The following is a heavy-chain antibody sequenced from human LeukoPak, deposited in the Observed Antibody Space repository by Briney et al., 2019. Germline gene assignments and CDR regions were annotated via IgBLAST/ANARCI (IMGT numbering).Heavy chain of an antibody. D-gene: IGHD3-3*01. CDR2: INPSGGST. J-gene: IGHJ6*03. V-gene: IGHV1-46*01. Sequence: GASVKVSCKASGYTFTSYFMHWVRQAPGQGLEWMGIINPSGGSTRYARKFQGRVTMTRDTSTSTVYMELSSLRSEDTAVYYCATGSNYDFWSGSSRYYYMDVWGKGTTVTVSS. CDR1: GYTFTSYF. CDR3: ATGSNYDFWSGSSRYYYMDV.